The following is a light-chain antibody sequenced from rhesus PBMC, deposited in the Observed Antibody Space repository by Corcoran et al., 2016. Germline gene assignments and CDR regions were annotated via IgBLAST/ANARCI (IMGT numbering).Light chain of an antibody. J-gene: IGKJ1*01. CDR2: KAS. CDR3: QHGYGNPWT. CDR1: ENVNNY. V-gene: IGKV1-74*01. Sequence: DIQMTQSPSSLSASVGDRVTITCRASENVNNYLNWYQQKPGKAPKLLIYKASILQSGAPSRFSGTGSGTDYTFTSSSLQPEDVATYYCQHGYGNPWTFGQGTKVEIK.